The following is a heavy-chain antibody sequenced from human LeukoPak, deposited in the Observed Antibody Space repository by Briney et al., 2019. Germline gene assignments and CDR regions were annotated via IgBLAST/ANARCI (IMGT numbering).Heavy chain of an antibody. CDR3: AKEDCTTTSCYPDY. CDR1: GFTFSSYG. J-gene: IGHJ4*02. CDR2: IYDVGNNA. D-gene: IGHD2-2*01. V-gene: IGHV3-30*02. Sequence: GGSLRLSCAASGFTFSSYGMHWVRRAPGKGLEWVTFIYDVGNNAHYADSVKGRFTVSRDNSKNTLYLQMSSLRPEDTAVYYCAKEDCTTTSCYPDYWGQGTLVTVSS.